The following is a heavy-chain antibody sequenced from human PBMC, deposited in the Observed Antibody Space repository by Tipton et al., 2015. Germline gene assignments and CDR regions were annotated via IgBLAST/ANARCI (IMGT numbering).Heavy chain of an antibody. Sequence: TLSLTCTVSGGSISSYYWNWIRQPPGKGLEWIGYIYNSGSTNYNPSLKSRVTISVDTSKNQLSLKLSSVTAADTAVYYCATGRSIAARPFDYWGQGTLVTVSS. D-gene: IGHD6-6*01. CDR1: GGSISSYY. CDR2: IYNSGST. V-gene: IGHV4-4*09. J-gene: IGHJ4*02. CDR3: ATGRSIAARPFDY.